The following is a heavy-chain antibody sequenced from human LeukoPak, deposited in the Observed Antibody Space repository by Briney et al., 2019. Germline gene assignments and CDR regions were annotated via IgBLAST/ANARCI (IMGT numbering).Heavy chain of an antibody. D-gene: IGHD3-10*01. CDR2: INPSGGST. CDR3: ARELPWLAFDY. J-gene: IGHJ4*02. CDR1: GYTFTSYY. V-gene: IGHV1-46*01. Sequence: ASVKVSCKASGYTFTSYYMHWVRQAPGQGLEWMGIINPSGGSTSYAQKFQGRVTMTRDMSTSTVYMELSSLRSEDTAVYYCARELPWLAFDYWGQGTLVTVSS.